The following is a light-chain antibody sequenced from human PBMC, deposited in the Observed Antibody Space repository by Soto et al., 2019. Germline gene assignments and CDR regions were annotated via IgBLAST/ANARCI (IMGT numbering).Light chain of an antibody. J-gene: IGKJ1*01. CDR3: QQYGSSPRM. CDR2: AAS. Sequence: EIVLTQSPGTLSLSPGERATLSCRASQSVSASYLAWYQQKPGQAPRLLIYAASNRATGIPDRFSGSGSGTDFTLTISRLEPEDFAVYYCQQYGSSPRMFGEGTKVEIK. V-gene: IGKV3-20*01. CDR1: QSVSASY.